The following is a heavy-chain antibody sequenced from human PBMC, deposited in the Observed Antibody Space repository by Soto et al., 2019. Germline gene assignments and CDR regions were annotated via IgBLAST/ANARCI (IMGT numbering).Heavy chain of an antibody. Sequence: GSVKVSCKASGYTFTNYATHLVRQAPGQRLECMGWINAGNRDTRHSQKFQVRVSITRDASANTVYMELSGLTTEDTVVYYGASGSTSGWPLDYWGQGSLVTVSS. V-gene: IGHV1-3*01. CDR3: ASGSTSGWPLDY. D-gene: IGHD6-19*01. CDR1: GYTFTNYA. CDR2: INAGNRDT. J-gene: IGHJ4*02.